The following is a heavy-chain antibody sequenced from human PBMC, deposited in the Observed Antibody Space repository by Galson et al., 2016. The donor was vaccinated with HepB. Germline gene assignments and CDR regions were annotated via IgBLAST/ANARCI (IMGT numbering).Heavy chain of an antibody. CDR3: ARLDTAMVPFDS. Sequence: EPLSLTCSVSGGSISSRNYTWGWIRQPPGKGLEWIGSISYSGSTYYNPSLKSRVTISVDTSKNHFSLRLNSVTAADTAVYYCARLDTAMVPFDSWGQGTLVTVSS. CDR1: GGSISSRNYT. J-gene: IGHJ4*02. D-gene: IGHD5-18*01. CDR2: ISYSGST. V-gene: IGHV4-39*02.